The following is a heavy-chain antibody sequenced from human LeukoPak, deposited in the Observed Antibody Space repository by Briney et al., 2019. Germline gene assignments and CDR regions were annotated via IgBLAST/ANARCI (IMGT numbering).Heavy chain of an antibody. D-gene: IGHD3-3*01. J-gene: IGHJ4*02. Sequence: NPGGSLRLSCAASGFTFSNAWMSWVRQAPGKGLEWVGRIKRKSDGGTTDYAAPVKGRFTISRDNSKNTLYLQMNSLRAEDTAVYYCAKPGFGVVIMIPFDYWGQGTLVTVSS. CDR1: GFTFSNAW. CDR2: IKRKSDGGTT. CDR3: AKPGFGVVIMIPFDY. V-gene: IGHV3-15*01.